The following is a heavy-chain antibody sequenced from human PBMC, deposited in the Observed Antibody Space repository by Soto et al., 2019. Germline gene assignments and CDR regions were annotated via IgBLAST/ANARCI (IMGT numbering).Heavy chain of an antibody. V-gene: IGHV4-30-4*01. J-gene: IGHJ4*02. D-gene: IGHD5-18*01. CDR1: GGSISSGDYY. CDR3: ATLGGYSYGHG. CDR2: IYYSGST. Sequence: QVQLQESGPGLVKPSQTLSLTCTVSGGSISSGDYYWSLIRQPPGKGLEWIGYIYYSGSTYYNPSLKSRVTISADTSKNQFSLKLSSVTAADAAVYYCATLGGYSYGHGWGQGTLVTVSS.